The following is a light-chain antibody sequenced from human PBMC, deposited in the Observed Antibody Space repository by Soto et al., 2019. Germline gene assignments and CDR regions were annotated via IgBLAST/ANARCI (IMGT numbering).Light chain of an antibody. CDR1: QSVLYSSINKNY. CDR2: WAS. Sequence: DIVMTQSPDSLAVSLGEGATINCKSSQSVLYSSINKNYLAWYQQKPGQPPKLLIYWASTRESGVPDRFSGSGSGTDFTLTFSSLQAADVAVYYCQQYYSTPYTFGQGTKLEIK. V-gene: IGKV4-1*01. J-gene: IGKJ2*01. CDR3: QQYYSTPYT.